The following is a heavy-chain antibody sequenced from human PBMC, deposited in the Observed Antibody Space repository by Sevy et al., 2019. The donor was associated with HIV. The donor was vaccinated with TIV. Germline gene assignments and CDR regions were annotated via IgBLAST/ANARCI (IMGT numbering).Heavy chain of an antibody. V-gene: IGHV3-33*01. Sequence: GGSLRLSCAASGFTFSSYGMHWVHQAPGKGLEWVAVIWYDGSNKYYADSVKGRFTISRDNSKNTLYLQMNSLRAEDTAVYYCARAFWSGYSPHYYGMDVWGQGTTVTVSS. D-gene: IGHD3-3*01. CDR2: IWYDGSNK. CDR3: ARAFWSGYSPHYYGMDV. J-gene: IGHJ6*02. CDR1: GFTFSSYG.